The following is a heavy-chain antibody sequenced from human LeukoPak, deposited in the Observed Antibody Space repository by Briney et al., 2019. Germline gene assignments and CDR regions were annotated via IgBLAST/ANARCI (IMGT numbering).Heavy chain of an antibody. J-gene: IGHJ4*02. Sequence: SETLSLTCTVSGGSIRSYYWSWIRQPPGKGLEWIAYIYFSGSTNYNPSLKSRFTVSVDTSKNQFSLKLSSVTAADTAVYYCASSLAVAGPFDNWGQGTLVTVSS. CDR1: GGSIRSYY. CDR3: ASSLAVAGPFDN. CDR2: IYFSGST. V-gene: IGHV4-59*01. D-gene: IGHD6-19*01.